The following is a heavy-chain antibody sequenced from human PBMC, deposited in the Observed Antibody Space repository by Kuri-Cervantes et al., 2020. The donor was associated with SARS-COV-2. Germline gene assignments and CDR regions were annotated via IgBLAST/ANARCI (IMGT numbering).Heavy chain of an antibody. CDR2: IYHSGST. CDR3: ARVDEPGPGNWYFDL. J-gene: IGHJ2*01. CDR1: GGSISSGGYS. Sequence: SCVVSGGSISSGGYSWSWIRQPPGKGLEWIGYIYHSGSTYYNPSLKSRVTISVDRSKNQFSLKLSSVTAADTAVYYCARVDEPGPGNWYFDLWGRGTLVTVSS. D-gene: IGHD1-1*01. V-gene: IGHV4-30-2*01.